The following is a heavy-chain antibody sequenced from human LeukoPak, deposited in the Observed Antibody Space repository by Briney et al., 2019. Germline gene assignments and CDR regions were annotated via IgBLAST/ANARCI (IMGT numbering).Heavy chain of an antibody. D-gene: IGHD2-2*01. J-gene: IGHJ4*02. CDR2: ISSSGGGT. V-gene: IGHV3-23*01. CDR1: GFTFSSYA. Sequence: GGSLRLSCAASGFTFSSYAMSWVRQGPGKGLEWVSTISSSGGGTYYADSVKGRFTISRDNSKNTLYRQINSLRAEDTAVYYCAKGTYCTTTSCYDYFDYWGQGTLVTVSS. CDR3: AKGTYCTTTSCYDYFDY.